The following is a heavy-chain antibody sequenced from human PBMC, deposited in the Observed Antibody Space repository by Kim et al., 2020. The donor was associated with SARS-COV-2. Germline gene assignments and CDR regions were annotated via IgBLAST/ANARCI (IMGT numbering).Heavy chain of an antibody. D-gene: IGHD3-10*01. J-gene: IGHJ4*02. Sequence: SLKSRVTISVDTSKNQFSLKLSSVTAADTAVYYCARCVALAYGSGYYFDYWGQGTLVTVSS. CDR3: ARCVALAYGSGYYFDY. V-gene: IGHV4-34*01.